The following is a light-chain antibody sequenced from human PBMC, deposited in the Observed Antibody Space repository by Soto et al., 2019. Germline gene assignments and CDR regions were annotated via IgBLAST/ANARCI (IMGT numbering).Light chain of an antibody. V-gene: IGKV1-39*01. Sequence: DIQMTQSPSSLSASVGDRVTITCRASQTISRHLNWYQQKPGKAPNLLIYAASSLQSGVPSRFSGSGSGTDFTLTISSLQPEDFATYYCQQSYSTPYTFSQGTKLEIK. CDR3: QQSYSTPYT. CDR1: QTISRH. CDR2: AAS. J-gene: IGKJ2*01.